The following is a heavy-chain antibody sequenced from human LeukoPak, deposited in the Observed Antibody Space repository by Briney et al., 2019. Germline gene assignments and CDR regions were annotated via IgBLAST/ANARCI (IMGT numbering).Heavy chain of an antibody. J-gene: IGHJ2*01. Sequence: SETLSLTCAVYGGSFSGYYWGWIRQPPGKGLEWIGSIYYSGSTYYNPSLKSRVTISVDTSKNQFSLKLSSVTAADTAVYYCARHPIVVVPAAIGLWYFDLWGRGTLVTVSS. V-gene: IGHV4-39*01. CDR3: ARHPIVVVPAAIGLWYFDL. CDR1: GGSFSGYY. D-gene: IGHD2-2*01. CDR2: IYYSGST.